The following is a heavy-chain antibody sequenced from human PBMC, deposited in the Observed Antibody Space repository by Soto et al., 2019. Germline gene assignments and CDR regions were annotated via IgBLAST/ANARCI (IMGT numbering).Heavy chain of an antibody. D-gene: IGHD2-15*01. CDR2: VGMRSKSYAT. CDR1: GFNFRGSV. J-gene: IGHJ4*02. Sequence: EVQLVESGGGLVQPGGSLKLSCAASGFNFRGSVMHWVRQASGKGLEWVARVGMRSKSYATAYAASVTGRFSISRDDSQNMAYLQINSLNTEVTAVYYCSSQDCSGDACQQPNWGQGTLVTVSS. V-gene: IGHV3-73*02. CDR3: SSQDCSGDACQQPN.